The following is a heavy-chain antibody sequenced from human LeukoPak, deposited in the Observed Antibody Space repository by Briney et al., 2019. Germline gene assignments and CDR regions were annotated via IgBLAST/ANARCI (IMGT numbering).Heavy chain of an antibody. V-gene: IGHV1-18*01. CDR3: AKGSGYEHNYYYYYMDV. CDR1: GYTFTNYG. J-gene: IGHJ6*03. Sequence: GASVKVSCKASGYTFTNYGISWVRQAPGQGLEWMGWISANNGNRNYALKLQDRVSMTTDTSTSTAYMELRSLRSDDTAVYYCAKGSGYEHNYYYYYMDVWGKGTTVTISS. CDR2: ISANNGNR. D-gene: IGHD5-12*01.